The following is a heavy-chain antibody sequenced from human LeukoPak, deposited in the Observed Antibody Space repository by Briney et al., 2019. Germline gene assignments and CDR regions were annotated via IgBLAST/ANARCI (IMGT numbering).Heavy chain of an antibody. CDR3: ATPPTVTRNY. J-gene: IGHJ4*02. CDR2: ISTSSSYI. CDR1: GFTFSSYS. Sequence: PGGSLRLSCAASGFTFSSYSMNWVRQAPGKGLEWVSSISTSSSYINYADSVKGRCTISRDNSKNTLFLQMNSLRAEDTAVYYCATPPTVTRNYWGQGTLVTVSS. V-gene: IGHV3-21*04. D-gene: IGHD4-17*01.